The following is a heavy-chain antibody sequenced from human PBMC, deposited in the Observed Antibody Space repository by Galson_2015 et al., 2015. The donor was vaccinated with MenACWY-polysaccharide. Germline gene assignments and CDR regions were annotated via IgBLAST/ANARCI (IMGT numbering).Heavy chain of an antibody. J-gene: IGHJ4*02. V-gene: IGHV1-69*01. CDR3: ARDLGGIAAADTFDY. CDR1: GGTFSSYA. Sequence: SCKASGGTFSSYAISWVRQAPGQGLEWMGGIIPIFGTANYAQKFQGRVTITADESTSTAYMELSSLRSDDTAVYYCARDLGGIAAADTFDYWGQGTLVTVSS. D-gene: IGHD6-13*01. CDR2: IIPIFGTA.